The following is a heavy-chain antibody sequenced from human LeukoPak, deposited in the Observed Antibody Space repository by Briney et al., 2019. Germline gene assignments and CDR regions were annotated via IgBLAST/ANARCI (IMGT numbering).Heavy chain of an antibody. CDR1: GGSISSISYY. V-gene: IGHV4-39*01. CDR3: ARGVTMIVVVIHDWYFDL. Sequence: SETLSLTCTVSGGSISSISYYWGWIRQPPGKGLEWIGNIYYSGRTYYNPSLKSRVTISVDTPKNQFSLKLSSVTAADTAVYYCARGVTMIVVVIHDWYFDLWGRGTLVTVSS. CDR2: IYYSGRT. J-gene: IGHJ2*01. D-gene: IGHD3-22*01.